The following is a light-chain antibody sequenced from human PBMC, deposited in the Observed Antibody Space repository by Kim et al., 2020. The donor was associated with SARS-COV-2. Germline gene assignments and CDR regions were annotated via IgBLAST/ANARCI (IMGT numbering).Light chain of an antibody. Sequence: DIQMTQSPSTLSASVRDRVTITCRASQSVNSYLAWYQQKPGKVPKLLIQKASRLESGVPSRFSGSGSGTEFALTISSLQPDDFATYYCQQYNSYPLTFGGGTKVDIK. CDR1: QSVNSY. CDR2: KAS. J-gene: IGKJ4*01. V-gene: IGKV1-5*03. CDR3: QQYNSYPLT.